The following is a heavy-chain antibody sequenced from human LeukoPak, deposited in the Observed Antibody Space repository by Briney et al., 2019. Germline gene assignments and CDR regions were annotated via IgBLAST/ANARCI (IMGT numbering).Heavy chain of an antibody. CDR3: VRDRGYAYGPFDY. D-gene: IGHD5-12*01. V-gene: IGHV4-59*01. CDR1: GGSISSYY. CDR2: IYYSGST. J-gene: IGHJ4*02. Sequence: SETLSLTCTVSGGSISSYYWSWIRQPPGKALERIWYIYYSGSTSYNPSLKSRVTISVDTSKNPFSLELTSVTAADTAVYYCVRDRGYAYGPFDYWGQGTLVTVSS.